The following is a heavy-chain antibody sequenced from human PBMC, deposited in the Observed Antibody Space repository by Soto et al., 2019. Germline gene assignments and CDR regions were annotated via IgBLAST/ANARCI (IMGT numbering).Heavy chain of an antibody. CDR3: AREGYSDILTGYYPDY. V-gene: IGHV3-30-3*01. J-gene: IGHJ4*02. CDR1: GFTFSSYA. Sequence: PGGSLRLSCAVSGFTFSSYAMHWVRQAPGKGLEWVAVISYDGSNKYYADSVKGRFTISRDNSKNTLYLQMNSLRAEDAAVYYCAREGYSDILTGYYPDYWGQGTLVTVSS. D-gene: IGHD3-9*01. CDR2: ISYDGSNK.